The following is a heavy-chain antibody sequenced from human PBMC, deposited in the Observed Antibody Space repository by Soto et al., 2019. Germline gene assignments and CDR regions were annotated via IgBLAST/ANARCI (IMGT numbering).Heavy chain of an antibody. CDR2: MNPNSGNT. Sequence: ASVKVSCKASGYTFTSYDINWVRQATGQGLEWMGWMNPNSGNTGYAQKFQGRVTMTRNTSISTAYMELSSLRSEDTAVYYCASLDPYYDILTGAPDAFDIWGQGTIVTVSS. CDR1: GYTFTSYD. CDR3: ASLDPYYDILTGAPDAFDI. D-gene: IGHD3-9*01. V-gene: IGHV1-8*01. J-gene: IGHJ3*02.